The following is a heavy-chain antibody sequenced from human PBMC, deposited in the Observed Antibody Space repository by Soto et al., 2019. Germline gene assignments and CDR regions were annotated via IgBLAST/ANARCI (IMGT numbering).Heavy chain of an antibody. D-gene: IGHD6-13*01. CDR2: IYYSGST. CDR3: ARRGSSSWKNWFDP. CDR1: GGSISSSSYY. J-gene: IGHJ5*02. Sequence: SETLSLTCTVSGGSISSSSYYWGWIRQPPGKGLEWIGSIYYSGSTYYNPSLKSRVTISVDTSKNQFSLKLSSVTAADTAVYYCARRGSSSWKNWFDPWRQGTLVTVPS. V-gene: IGHV4-39*01.